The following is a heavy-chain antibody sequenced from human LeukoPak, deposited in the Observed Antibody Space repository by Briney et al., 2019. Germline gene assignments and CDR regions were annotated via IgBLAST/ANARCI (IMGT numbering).Heavy chain of an antibody. V-gene: IGHV3-7*03. CDR1: GFTFGKYW. CDR3: ARDQYDTWSRRGNFDS. J-gene: IGHJ4*02. CDR2: IKLDGSEK. D-gene: IGHD3-3*01. Sequence: GGSLRLSCIASGFTFGKYWMSWVRQAPGKGLEWVANIKLDGSEKNYVDSVKGRFTISRDNTKNSLYLQMNSLRTEDTAVFYCARDQYDTWSRRGNFDSWGQGTLVIVSS.